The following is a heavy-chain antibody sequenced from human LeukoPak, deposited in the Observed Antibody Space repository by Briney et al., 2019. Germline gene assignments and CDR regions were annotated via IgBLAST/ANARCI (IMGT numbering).Heavy chain of an antibody. V-gene: IGHV1-2*02. D-gene: IGHD2-2*01. J-gene: IGHJ4*02. CDR2: INPNSGGA. Sequence: GASVKVSCKPSGYTFSGYYMHWVRQAPGQGLEWMGWINPNSGGAKYAQKLQGRVTMTRDTSISTAYMELSRLRSDDTAVYYCARDRTKYCSSTSCPLDYWGQGSMVTVSS. CDR3: ARDRTKYCSSTSCPLDY. CDR1: GYTFSGYY.